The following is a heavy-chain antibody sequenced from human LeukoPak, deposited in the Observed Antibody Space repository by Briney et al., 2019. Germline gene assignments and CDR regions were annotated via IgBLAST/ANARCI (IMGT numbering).Heavy chain of an antibody. Sequence: PSETLSLMCTASGDSISSSSYYWGWIRQPPGKGLEWIGSIYYSGSTYYNPSLKSRVTVSVDTSKNQFSLKLSSVTAADTAVYYCARLRRNIANHWGQGTLVTVSS. D-gene: IGHD2/OR15-2a*01. J-gene: IGHJ5*02. CDR1: GDSISSSSYY. V-gene: IGHV4-39*01. CDR3: ARLRRNIANH. CDR2: IYYSGST.